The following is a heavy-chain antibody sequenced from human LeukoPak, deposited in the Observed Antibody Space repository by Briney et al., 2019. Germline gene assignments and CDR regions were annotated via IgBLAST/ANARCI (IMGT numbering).Heavy chain of an antibody. J-gene: IGHJ6*02. V-gene: IGHV3-74*01. CDR1: GFALSSHW. Sequence: GGSLRLSCAAPGFALSSHWMTWVRQAPGKGLVWVSHINSDGSITSYADSVKGRFTISRDNAKNTLYLQMNSLRAEDTAVYYCARDAVDTANAVWGQGTTVTVSS. CDR2: INSDGSIT. D-gene: IGHD5-18*01. CDR3: ARDAVDTANAV.